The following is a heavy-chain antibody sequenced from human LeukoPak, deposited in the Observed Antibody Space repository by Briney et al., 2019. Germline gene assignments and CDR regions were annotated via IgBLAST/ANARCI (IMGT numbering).Heavy chain of an antibody. CDR2: INPNSGGT. D-gene: IGHD6-19*01. CDR1: GYTFTGYY. V-gene: IGHV1-2*02. CDR3: ARDLAVAGYNWFDP. J-gene: IGHJ5*02. Sequence: ASVKVSCKASGYTFTGYYMHWVRQAPGQGLEWMGWINPNSGGTNYAQKFQGRVTMTRDTSISTAYMELSRLRSDDTAVYYCARDLAVAGYNWFDPWGQGTLVTVSS.